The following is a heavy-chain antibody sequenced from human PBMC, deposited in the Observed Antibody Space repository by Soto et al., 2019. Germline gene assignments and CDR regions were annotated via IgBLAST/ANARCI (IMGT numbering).Heavy chain of an antibody. CDR2: IWFDGSNK. V-gene: IGHV3-33*01. J-gene: IGHJ4*02. CDR3: ATTGPY. Sequence: ESGGGVVQPGRSLRLSCAASGFTFSSYGMHWVRQAPGKGLEWVVVIWFDGSNKFYADSVKGRFTISRDNSKNTVSLQMNSLRDEDSAAYYCATTGPYWGQGTLVTVSS. CDR1: GFTFSSYG.